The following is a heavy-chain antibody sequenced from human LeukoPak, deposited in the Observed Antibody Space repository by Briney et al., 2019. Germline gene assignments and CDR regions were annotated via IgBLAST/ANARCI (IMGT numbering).Heavy chain of an antibody. CDR1: GDSISSTSYY. CDR2: IYNSGTT. J-gene: IGHJ4*01. CDR3: ASRVYGLGSFNY. D-gene: IGHD3-10*01. Sequence: SVTLSLTYTVSGDSISSTSYYWDWIRQPPGKGLEWIGSIYNSGTTYYNPSLKSLVTISVDTSKNQFSLKVSSVTAADTAVYYCASRVYGLGSFNYWGQGTLVTVSS. V-gene: IGHV4-39*01.